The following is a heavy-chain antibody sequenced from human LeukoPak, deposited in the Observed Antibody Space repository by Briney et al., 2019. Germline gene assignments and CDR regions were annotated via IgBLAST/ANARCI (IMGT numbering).Heavy chain of an antibody. Sequence: GGSLRLSRAASGFTVSSNYMSWVRQAPGKGLEWVSVIYSGGSTYYADSVKGRFTISRDNSKNALYPQMNSLRAEDTAVYYCARDSIVGARDAFDIWGQGTMVTVSS. CDR2: IYSGGST. V-gene: IGHV3-66*02. CDR3: ARDSIVGARDAFDI. CDR1: GFTVSSNY. D-gene: IGHD1-26*01. J-gene: IGHJ3*02.